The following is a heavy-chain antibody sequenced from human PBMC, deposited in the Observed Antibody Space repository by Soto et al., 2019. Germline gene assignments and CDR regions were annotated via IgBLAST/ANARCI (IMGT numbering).Heavy chain of an antibody. J-gene: IGHJ6*02. CDR3: ARDREQLASYYYGRDV. CDR2: IWYDGSNK. Sequence: QVQLVESGGGVVQPGTSLRLSCAASGFTFSTHGMHWVRQAPGKGLEWVAVIWYDGSNKYYADSVKGRFTISRDNSKNTLYLQLDSLRGEDTGMYYCARDREQLASYYYGRDVWGQGTSVTVSS. CDR1: GFTFSTHG. V-gene: IGHV3-33*01. D-gene: IGHD6-6*01.